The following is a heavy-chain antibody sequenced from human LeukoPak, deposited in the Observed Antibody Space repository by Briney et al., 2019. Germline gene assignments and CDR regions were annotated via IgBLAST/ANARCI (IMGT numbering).Heavy chain of an antibody. J-gene: IGHJ4*02. V-gene: IGHV1-2*02. CDR1: GYTFIGYY. CDR2: INPNSGGT. Sequence: GASVKVSCKASGYTFIGYYMHWVRQAPGQGLEWMGWINPNSGGTNYAQKFQGRVTMTRDTSISTAYMELNRLRSDDTAVYYCARGRDYDSSGYYAPFDYWGQGTLVTVSS. CDR3: ARGRDYDSSGYYAPFDY. D-gene: IGHD3-22*01.